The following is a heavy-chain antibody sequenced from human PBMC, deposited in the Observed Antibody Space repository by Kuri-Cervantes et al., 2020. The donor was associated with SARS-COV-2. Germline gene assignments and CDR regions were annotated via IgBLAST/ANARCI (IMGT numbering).Heavy chain of an antibody. J-gene: IGHJ6*02. CDR2: VTETGTIT. Sequence: GGSLRLSCSASGFTFSSYAMHWVRQAPGKGLQWVATVTETGTITHYADPVRGRFTISRDNPRNTVYLQMSILRADDTALYYCAKAEARSEFGYFYYGMDVWGQGTTVTVSS. V-gene: IGHV3-23*01. CDR1: GFTFSSYA. D-gene: IGHD3-16*01. CDR3: AKAEARSEFGYFYYGMDV.